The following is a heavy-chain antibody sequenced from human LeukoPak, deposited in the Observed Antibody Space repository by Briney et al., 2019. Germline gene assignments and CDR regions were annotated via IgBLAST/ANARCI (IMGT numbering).Heavy chain of an antibody. D-gene: IGHD3-22*01. V-gene: IGHV4-39*07. Sequence: SETLSLTCTVSGGSISRSSYYWGWIRQPPGKGLEWIGIINYSGSTYYNPSLESRVTISVDTSKDQFSLKLTSVTAADTAVYYCVVVVDMRFDYWGQGTLVTVSS. CDR3: VVVVDMRFDY. CDR2: INYSGST. CDR1: GGSISRSSYY. J-gene: IGHJ4*02.